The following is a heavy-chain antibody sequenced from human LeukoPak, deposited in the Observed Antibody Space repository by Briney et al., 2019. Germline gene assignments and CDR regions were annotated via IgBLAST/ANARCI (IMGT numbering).Heavy chain of an antibody. CDR3: ARAPRVPEAYCGGDCYSGLDY. CDR1: GFTFSSYG. CDR2: IWYDGSNK. D-gene: IGHD2-21*02. J-gene: IGHJ4*02. V-gene: IGHV3-33*01. Sequence: PGRSLRLSCAASGFTFSSYGMHWVRQAPGKGLEWVAVIWYDGSNKYYADSVKGRFTISRDNSKNTLYLQMNSLRAEDTAVYYCARAPRVPEAYCGGDCYSGLDYWGQGTLVTVSS.